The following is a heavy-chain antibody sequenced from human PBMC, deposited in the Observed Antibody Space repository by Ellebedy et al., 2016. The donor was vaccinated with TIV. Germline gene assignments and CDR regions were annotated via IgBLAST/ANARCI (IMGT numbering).Heavy chain of an antibody. CDR1: GFSFRSYW. V-gene: IGHV3-7*01. Sequence: GGSLRLSCAASGFSFRSYWMSWVRQAPGKGLEWVANINQDGSQKNYVDSVKGRFTISRDNGKNSLFLQMNSLTVGDTAVYYCATDGSYGDYRFPTHAFEIWGQGTMVTVSS. CDR2: INQDGSQK. J-gene: IGHJ3*02. D-gene: IGHD4-17*01. CDR3: ATDGSYGDYRFPTHAFEI.